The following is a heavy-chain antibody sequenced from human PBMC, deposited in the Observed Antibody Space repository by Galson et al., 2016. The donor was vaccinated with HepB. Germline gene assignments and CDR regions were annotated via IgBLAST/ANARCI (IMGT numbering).Heavy chain of an antibody. CDR3: ATVVVAATNWFDP. CDR1: GYTFGSYG. J-gene: IGHJ5*02. V-gene: IGHV1-18*01. CDR2: ISAYNENT. D-gene: IGHD2-15*01. Sequence: SVKLSCKASGYTFGSYGISWVRQAPGQGLEWMGWISAYNENTFYAQNFQGRVTMTTDTSTSTAYMELRSLRSDDTAVYYCATVVVAATNWFDPWAREPWSPSPQ.